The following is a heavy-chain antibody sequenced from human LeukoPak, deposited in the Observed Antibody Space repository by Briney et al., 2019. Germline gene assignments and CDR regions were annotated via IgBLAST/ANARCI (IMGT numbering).Heavy chain of an antibody. CDR1: GFTFSSYS. Sequence: GGSLRLSCAASGFTFSSYSMNWVRQAPGEGLEWVSSISSSSSYIYYADSVKGRFTISRDNAKNSLYLQMNSLRAEDTAVYYCARATVLGAHYFDYWGQGTLVTVSS. D-gene: IGHD4-17*01. J-gene: IGHJ4*02. CDR2: ISSSSSYI. V-gene: IGHV3-21*01. CDR3: ARATVLGAHYFDY.